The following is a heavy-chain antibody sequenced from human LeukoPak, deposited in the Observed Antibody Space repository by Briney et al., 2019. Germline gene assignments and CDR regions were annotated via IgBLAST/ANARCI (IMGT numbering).Heavy chain of an antibody. Sequence: SETLSLTCTVSGGSISDSNYFWGWIRQPPGKGLEWIGYIYYSGSTNYNPSLKSRVTISLDTSKNQFSLKLSSVPAADTAVYYCARRDWGYYYTMDVWGQGTTVTVSS. V-gene: IGHV4-61*05. D-gene: IGHD3/OR15-3a*01. CDR2: IYYSGST. J-gene: IGHJ6*02. CDR3: ARRDWGYYYTMDV. CDR1: GGSISDSNYF.